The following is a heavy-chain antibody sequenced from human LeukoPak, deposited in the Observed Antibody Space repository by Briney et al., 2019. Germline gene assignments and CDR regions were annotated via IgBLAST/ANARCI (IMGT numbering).Heavy chain of an antibody. CDR2: IYYSGST. CDR3: ARAGYSGSDFSV. D-gene: IGHD5-12*01. V-gene: IGHV4-39*07. Sequence: SETLSLTCTVSGGSISSSSYYWGWIRQPPGKGLEWIGSIYYSGSTYYNPSLKSRVTISVDTSKNQFSLKLSSVTAADTAVYYCARAGYSGSDFSVWGKGTTVTVSS. CDR1: GGSISSSSYY. J-gene: IGHJ6*04.